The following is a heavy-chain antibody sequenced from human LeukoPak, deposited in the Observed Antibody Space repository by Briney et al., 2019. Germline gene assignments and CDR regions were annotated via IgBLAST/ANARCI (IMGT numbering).Heavy chain of an antibody. J-gene: IGHJ4*02. D-gene: IGHD6-19*01. CDR1: GFTFSTYP. Sequence: PGGSLRLSCAASGFTFSTYPMSWVRQAPGKGLEWVSGISGSGGSTYYADSVKGRFTISRDISKNTLYLQMNSLRAEDTAVYYCATDVGSGWYYFDYWGQGSLVTVFS. V-gene: IGHV3-23*01. CDR3: ATDVGSGWYYFDY. CDR2: ISGSGGST.